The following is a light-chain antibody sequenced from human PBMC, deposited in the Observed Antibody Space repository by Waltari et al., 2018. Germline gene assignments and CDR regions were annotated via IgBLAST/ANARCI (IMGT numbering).Light chain of an antibody. Sequence: EIVMTQSPATLSVSPGDRATLSCRASQSVSSNLAWYQQKLGQAPSRLIYNASTRAAGVPDRFSGSGSGTQFTLTISSLQSEDFAIYYCQQYDNRPPYTVGQGTKLEMK. V-gene: IGKV3-15*01. CDR1: QSVSSN. CDR3: QQYDNRPPYT. J-gene: IGKJ2*01. CDR2: NAS.